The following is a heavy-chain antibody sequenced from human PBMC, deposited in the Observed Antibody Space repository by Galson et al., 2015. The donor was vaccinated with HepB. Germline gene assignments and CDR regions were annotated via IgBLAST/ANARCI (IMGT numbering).Heavy chain of an antibody. CDR1: GGSFSGYY. Sequence: ETLSLTCAVYGGSFSGYYWSWIRQPPGKGLEWIGEINHSGSTNYNPSLKSRVTISVDTSKNQFSLKLSSVTAADSAVYYCASGYDSSGYPVLFDYWGQGTLVTVSS. CDR3: ASGYDSSGYPVLFDY. J-gene: IGHJ4*02. D-gene: IGHD3-22*01. V-gene: IGHV4-34*01. CDR2: INHSGST.